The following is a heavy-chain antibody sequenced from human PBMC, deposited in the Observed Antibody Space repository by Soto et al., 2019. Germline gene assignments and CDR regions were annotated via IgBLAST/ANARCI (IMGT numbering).Heavy chain of an antibody. D-gene: IGHD3-10*01. CDR3: ARETNGSGSYYLWIPYYDY. Sequence: SETLSLTCTVSGGSISSSSYYWGWIRQPPGKGLEWIGSIYYSGSTYYNPSLKSRVTISVDTSKNQFSLKLSSVTAADTAVYYCARETNGSGSYYLWIPYYDYWGQGTLVTVSS. CDR2: IYYSGST. V-gene: IGHV4-39*02. J-gene: IGHJ4*02. CDR1: GGSISSSSYY.